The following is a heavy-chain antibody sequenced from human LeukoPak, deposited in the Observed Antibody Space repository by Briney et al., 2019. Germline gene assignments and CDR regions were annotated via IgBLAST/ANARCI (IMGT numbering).Heavy chain of an antibody. CDR1: GYTLTSYG. D-gene: IGHD3-10*01. J-gene: IGHJ6*04. Sequence: ATVRVSCEASGYTLTSYGISRVRQAPGQGLECMGWISAYNGNTNYAQNLQGRVTMTTDTSTSTAYMELRSLRSSYVAVDDCAGYYCGSYYSYYYYCMALWGKGTTVTVSS. CDR3: AGYYCGSYYSYYYYCMAL. CDR2: ISAYNGNT. V-gene: IGHV1-18*03.